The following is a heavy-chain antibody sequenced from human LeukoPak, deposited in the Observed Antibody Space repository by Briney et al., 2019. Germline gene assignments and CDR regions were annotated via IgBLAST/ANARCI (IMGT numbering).Heavy chain of an antibody. CDR1: GFTFGDYA. CDR3: TRVLRNYGSGRASFDY. J-gene: IGHJ4*02. Sequence: GRSLRLSCTASGFTFGDYAMSWVRQAPGKGLEWVGFIRSKAYGGTTEYAASVKGRFTISRDDSKSIAYLQMNSLKTEDTAVYYCTRVLRNYGSGRASFDYWGQGTLVTVSS. V-gene: IGHV3-49*04. CDR2: IRSKAYGGTT. D-gene: IGHD3-10*01.